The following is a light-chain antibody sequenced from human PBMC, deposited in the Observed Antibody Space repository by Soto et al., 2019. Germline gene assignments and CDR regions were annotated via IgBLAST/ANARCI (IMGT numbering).Light chain of an antibody. J-gene: IGKJ1*01. Sequence: DMQVPQSPSSLSACVGDRVTITCRASQSISSYLNWYQQKPGKAPKLLIYAASSLQSGVPSRFSGSGSGTDFTLTISSLQPEDFATYYCQQSYSTPPTFGQGAKVDIK. CDR2: AAS. CDR1: QSISSY. CDR3: QQSYSTPPT. V-gene: IGKV1-39*01.